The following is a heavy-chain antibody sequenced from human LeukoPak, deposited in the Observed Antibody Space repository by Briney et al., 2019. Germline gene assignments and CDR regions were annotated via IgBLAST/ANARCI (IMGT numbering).Heavy chain of an antibody. CDR3: ARDQRYYDSSGYYYAY. CDR2: INPNSGGT. D-gene: IGHD3-22*01. CDR1: GYTFTGYY. V-gene: IGHV1-2*02. J-gene: IGHJ4*02. Sequence: ASVKVSCKASGYTFTGYYMHWVRQAPGQGLEWMGWINPNSGGTNYAQKFQGRVTMTRDTSISTAYMELSRLRSDDTAVYYCARDQRYYDSSGYYYAYWGQGTLVTVSS.